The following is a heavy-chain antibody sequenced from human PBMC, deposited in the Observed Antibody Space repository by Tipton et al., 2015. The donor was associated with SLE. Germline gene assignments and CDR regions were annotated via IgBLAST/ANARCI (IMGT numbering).Heavy chain of an antibody. Sequence: TLSLTYAVYGGSFSVYYWTWIRQPPGKGLEWIGEINHGGSTNYNPSLKSRVTMSIDTSKNQFSLKLSSVTAADTAVYFCARARNYFGSGLNWFDSWGQGTLVTVSS. V-gene: IGHV4-34*01. CDR2: INHGGST. D-gene: IGHD3-10*01. CDR1: GGSFSVYY. J-gene: IGHJ5*01. CDR3: ARARNYFGSGLNWFDS.